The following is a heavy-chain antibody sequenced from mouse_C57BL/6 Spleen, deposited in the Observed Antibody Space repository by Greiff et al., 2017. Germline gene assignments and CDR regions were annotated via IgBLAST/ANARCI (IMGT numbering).Heavy chain of an antibody. CDR1: GYTFTDYY. D-gene: IGHD1-1*01. CDR3: ARRLYYYGSSPYYFDD. Sequence: EVQLLQSGPELVQPGASVKISCKASGYTFTDYYMNWVKQSHGKSLEWIGDINPNNGGTSYNQKFKGKATLTVDKSSSTAYMERRSLTSEDAAVYYCARRLYYYGSSPYYFDDWGQGTTLTVSS. V-gene: IGHV1-26*01. CDR2: INPNNGGT. J-gene: IGHJ2*01.